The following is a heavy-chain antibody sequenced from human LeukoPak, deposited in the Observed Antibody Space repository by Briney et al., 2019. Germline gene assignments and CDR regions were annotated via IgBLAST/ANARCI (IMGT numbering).Heavy chain of an antibody. D-gene: IGHD1-26*01. CDR2: ICHSGISGNT. CDR1: GDSISSAC. J-gene: IGHJ5*02. Sequence: SETLSLTCTVSGDSISSACWSWSRQPPGKGLEWIGSICHSGISGNTYYNPSLKSRVTISLDTPKNQFSLKLSSVTAADTAVYSCAREVGPVTSHRIDPWGQGSLVTVSS. CDR3: AREVGPVTSHRIDP. V-gene: IGHV4-59*04.